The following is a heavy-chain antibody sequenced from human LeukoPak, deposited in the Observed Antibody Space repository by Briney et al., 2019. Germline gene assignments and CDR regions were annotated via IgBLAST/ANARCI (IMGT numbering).Heavy chain of an antibody. J-gene: IGHJ4*02. CDR3: ARGEVLLSLHS. CDR1: GYTFTDYY. D-gene: IGHD1-26*01. V-gene: IGHV1-2*02. CDR2: INPNSGGT. Sequence: ASVKVSCKASGYTFTDYYIHWVRQAPGQRLEWMAWINPNSGGTNYAQQFQGRVTMTRDTSISTAYMEVSRLRSDDTAVYYCARGEVLLSLHSWGQGTLVTVSS.